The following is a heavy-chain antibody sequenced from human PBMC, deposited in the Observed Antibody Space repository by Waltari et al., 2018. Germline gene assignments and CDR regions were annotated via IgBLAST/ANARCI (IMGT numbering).Heavy chain of an antibody. Sequence: VQVVQSAAEVKKPGESLRISCRGYGYRFTSSWIGWVRQMPGKGLEWMAIMYPGDSDIRYSPSFQGQVTISADNAITTAYLQWDSLKASDTAMYYCGRISGIVGGTVENWGQGTLITVSS. J-gene: IGHJ4*01. D-gene: IGHD1-26*01. CDR2: MYPGDSDI. CDR3: GRISGIVGGTVEN. CDR1: GYRFTSSW. V-gene: IGHV5-51*01.